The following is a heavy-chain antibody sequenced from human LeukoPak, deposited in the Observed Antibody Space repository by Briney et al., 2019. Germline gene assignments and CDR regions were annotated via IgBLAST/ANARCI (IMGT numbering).Heavy chain of an antibody. CDR2: ISDIGSI. CDR1: GGSISSYY. D-gene: IGHD2-21*02. CDR3: AGRHPRKTVDF. V-gene: IGHV4-59*08. J-gene: IGHJ4*02. Sequence: SETLSLTCTVSGGSISSYYWSWIRQPPGQGLEWIAYISDIGSINYNPSHNGRVTISLDTSKNQFYLKLSSVTGADTAVYYCAGRHPRKTVDFWGQGTLVTVSS.